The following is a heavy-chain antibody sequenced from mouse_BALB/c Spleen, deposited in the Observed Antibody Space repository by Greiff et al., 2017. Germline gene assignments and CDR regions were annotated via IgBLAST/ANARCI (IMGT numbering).Heavy chain of an antibody. CDR2: IDPANGNT. Sequence: EVQLQESGAELVKPGASVKLSCTASGFNIKDTYMHWVKQRPEQGLEWIGRIDPANGNTKYDPKFQGKATITADTSSTTAYLQLSSLTSEDTAVYYCARIYDGYYYFDYWGQGTTLTVSS. CDR3: ARIYDGYYYFDY. D-gene: IGHD2-3*01. CDR1: GFNIKDTY. V-gene: IGHV14-3*02. J-gene: IGHJ2*01.